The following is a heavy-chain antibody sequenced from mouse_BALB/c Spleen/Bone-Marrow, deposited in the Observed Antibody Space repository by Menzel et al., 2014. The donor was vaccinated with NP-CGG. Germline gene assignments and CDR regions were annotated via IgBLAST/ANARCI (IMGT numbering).Heavy chain of an antibody. J-gene: IGHJ3*01. D-gene: IGHD2-10*02. Sequence: VQLQQSGTVLARPGASVKMSCKASGYSFTSYWMHWVKQRPGQGLEWIGAFYPGNSDTTYNQKFKGKAKLTAVTSASTAYMELSSLTNDDSAVYYCTFLVKEDFAYWGQGTLVTVSA. CDR2: FYPGNSDT. CDR3: TFLVKEDFAY. V-gene: IGHV1-5*01. CDR1: GYSFTSYW.